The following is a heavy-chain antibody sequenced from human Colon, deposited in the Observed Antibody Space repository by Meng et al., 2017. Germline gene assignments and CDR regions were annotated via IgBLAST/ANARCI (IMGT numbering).Heavy chain of an antibody. J-gene: IGHJ4*02. V-gene: IGHV4-31*02. Sequence: QVQVQGSGPGLVKPSQTLSLICSVSGGSNISGGYYWSWIRQHPQKGLEWIGYISNSGSAYYNPSLKSRVSISVDTSKNQFSLKMDTVTAADTALYYCARAGLHSYYFDFWGQGTLVTVSS. CDR3: ARAGLHSYYFDF. CDR2: ISNSGSA. CDR1: GGSNISGGYY. D-gene: IGHD2-21*01.